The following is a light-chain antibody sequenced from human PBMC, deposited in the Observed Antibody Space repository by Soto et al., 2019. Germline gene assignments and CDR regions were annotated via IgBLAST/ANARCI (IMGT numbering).Light chain of an antibody. CDR1: HDISTF. CDR2: EAS. J-gene: IGKJ1*01. Sequence: DIQLTQSPSLLSASIGDRVTITCRASHDISTFLAWYQQKPGKAPKLLIYEASTLQSGVPSRFSGSGSGTEFTLTISSLQPDDFATYYCQQYNSYSGTFGQGTKVDIK. V-gene: IGKV1-9*01. CDR3: QQYNSYSGT.